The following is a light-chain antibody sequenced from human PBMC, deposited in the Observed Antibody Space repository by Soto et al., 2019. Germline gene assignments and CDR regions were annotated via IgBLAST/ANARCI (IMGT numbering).Light chain of an antibody. CDR3: SSYTSSSTLEV. V-gene: IGLV2-14*01. CDR1: SSDVGGYNY. J-gene: IGLJ1*01. Sequence: QCVLTQPASVSGSPGQSITISCTGTSSDVGGYNYVSWYQQHPGKAPKLMIYEVSNRPSGVSNRFSGSKSGNTASLTISGLQAEDEADYYCSSYTSSSTLEVFGTGNKVTGL. CDR2: EVS.